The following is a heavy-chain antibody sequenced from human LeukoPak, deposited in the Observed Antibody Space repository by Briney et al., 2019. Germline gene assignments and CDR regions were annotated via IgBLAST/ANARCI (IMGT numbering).Heavy chain of an antibody. CDR2: ISHDGTNK. CDR3: TKSYSNYGDY. V-gene: IGHV3-30*18. Sequence: GRSLRLSCAASGFTFSSYAMHWVRQAPGKGLEWVALISHDGTNKYYADSVKGRFTISRDNSKNTLSLQMIRLRPEDTAVYYCTKSYSNYGDYWGQGTLVTVSS. D-gene: IGHD4-4*01. J-gene: IGHJ4*02. CDR1: GFTFSSYA.